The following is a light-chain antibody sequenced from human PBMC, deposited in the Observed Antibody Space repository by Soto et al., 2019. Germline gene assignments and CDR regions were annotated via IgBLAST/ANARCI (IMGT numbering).Light chain of an antibody. CDR3: PSYTSSSTPGV. Sequence: QSALTQPASVSGSPGQSITISCTGTSSDVGGYNYVSWYQQHPGKAPKIMIYDVSSRPSGVSNRFSGSKSGNTASLTNSGLQAEDEADYYCPSYTSSSTPGVFRKGTKLTVL. CDR1: SSDVGGYNY. J-gene: IGLJ2*01. CDR2: DVS. V-gene: IGLV2-14*03.